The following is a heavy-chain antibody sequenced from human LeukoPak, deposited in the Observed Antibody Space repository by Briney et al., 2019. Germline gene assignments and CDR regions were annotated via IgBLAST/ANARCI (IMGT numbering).Heavy chain of an antibody. D-gene: IGHD4-17*01. CDR2: IRYDGSNK. CDR3: AKDRSDYAPYYFDY. V-gene: IGHV3-30*02. CDR1: GFTFSSYG. Sequence: GGSLRLSCAASGFTFSSYGMHWVRQAPGKGLEWVAFIRYDGSNKYYADSVKGRFTISRDNSKNTLYLQMNSLRAEDTAVYYCAKDRSDYAPYYFDYWGQGTLVTVSS. J-gene: IGHJ4*02.